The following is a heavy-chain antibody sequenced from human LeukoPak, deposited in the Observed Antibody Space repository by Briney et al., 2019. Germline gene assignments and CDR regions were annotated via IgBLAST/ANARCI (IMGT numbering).Heavy chain of an antibody. CDR2: IYYSGST. V-gene: IGHV4-59*01. J-gene: IGHJ5*02. D-gene: IGHD1-26*01. CDR3: ASGSGSYSGGYNWFDP. CDR1: GGSISSYY. Sequence: PSETLSLTCTVSGGSISSYYWSWIRQPPGKGLEWIGYIYYSGSTSYNPSLKSRVTISVDTSKNQFSLKLSSVTAAGTAVYYCASGSGSYSGGYNWFDPWGQGTLVTVSS.